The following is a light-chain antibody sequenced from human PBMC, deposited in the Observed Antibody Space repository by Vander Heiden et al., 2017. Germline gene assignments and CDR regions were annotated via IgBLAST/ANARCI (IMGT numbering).Light chain of an antibody. CDR3: SSYADTNVV. J-gene: IGLJ2*01. V-gene: IGLV2-8*01. CDR2: EVS. Sequence: QSALTQPPSASGSPGQSVTISCTGTSSDIGTYNYVSWYQQHPGKAPKLMMYEVSKRPSGVPDRFSGSKSGNTASLTVSGLQAEDEADYYCSSYADTNVVFGGGTKLTVL. CDR1: SSDIGTYNY.